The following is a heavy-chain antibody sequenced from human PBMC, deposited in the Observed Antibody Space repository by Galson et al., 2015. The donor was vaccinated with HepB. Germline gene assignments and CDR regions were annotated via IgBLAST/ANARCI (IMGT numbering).Heavy chain of an antibody. CDR1: GYTFTSYG. D-gene: IGHD2-15*01. CDR2: ISAYNGNT. V-gene: IGHV1-18*01. Sequence: SCKASGYTFTSYGISWVRQAPGQGLEWMGWISAYNGNTNYAQKLQGRVTMTTDTSTSTAYMELRSLRSDDTAVYYCARGDCSGGSCYPSWFDPWGQGTLVTVSS. CDR3: ARGDCSGGSCYPSWFDP. J-gene: IGHJ5*02.